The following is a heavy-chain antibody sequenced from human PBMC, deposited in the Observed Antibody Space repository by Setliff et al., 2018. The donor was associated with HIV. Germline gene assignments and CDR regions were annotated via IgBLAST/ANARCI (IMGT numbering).Heavy chain of an antibody. J-gene: IGHJ4*02. CDR2: IYGGGGTT. Sequence: GGSLRLSCAGSGFNFGGYSMSWVRQAPGKGLEWVSSIYGGGGTTFYADSVKGQFTISRDNSNNALYLQMNSLRVEDTGTYYCAKDRVPDGLWAIDYWGQGATVTVSS. CDR3: AKDRVPDGLWAIDY. CDR1: GFNFGGYS. D-gene: IGHD3-16*01. V-gene: IGHV3-23*01.